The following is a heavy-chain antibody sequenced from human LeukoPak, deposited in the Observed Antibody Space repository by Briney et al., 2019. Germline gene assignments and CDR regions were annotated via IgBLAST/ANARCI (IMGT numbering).Heavy chain of an antibody. J-gene: IGHJ6*03. Sequence: SETLSLTCTVSGGSISSSSYYWGWIRQSPGKGLEWIGSVYYSGSAYYNPSLKSRVTISVDTSKNRFSLKVSSVTAADTAVYYCARVSSVWIKDYYYYMDVWGKGTTVTVSS. V-gene: IGHV4-39*07. CDR2: VYYSGSA. CDR1: GGSISSSSYY. D-gene: IGHD5-12*01. CDR3: ARVSSVWIKDYYYYMDV.